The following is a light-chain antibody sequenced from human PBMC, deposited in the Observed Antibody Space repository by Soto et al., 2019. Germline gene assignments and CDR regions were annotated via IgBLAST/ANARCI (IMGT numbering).Light chain of an antibody. CDR1: RSDVGDYNY. CDR3: SSYTGTYTYV. Sequence: QSVLTQPASVSGSPGQSITISRTGTRSDVGDYNYVSWYQQHPGRVPKLLIYEVSDRPSGVSNRFSGSKSGNTASLTISGLQAEDEAHYYCSSYTGTYTYVFGTGTKVTVL. J-gene: IGLJ1*01. CDR2: EVS. V-gene: IGLV2-14*01.